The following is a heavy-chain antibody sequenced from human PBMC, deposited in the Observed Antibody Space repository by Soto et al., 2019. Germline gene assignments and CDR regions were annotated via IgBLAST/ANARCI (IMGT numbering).Heavy chain of an antibody. J-gene: IGHJ4*01. D-gene: IGHD3-22*01. Sequence: LRLSCAASGFTFSSYAMSWVRQAPGKGLEWVGRIKSKTDGGTTDYAEPVKGRFAISRDDSNNMVYLQMNSLKIEDTAVYYCTTDSYSTIIIVRFDYWGHGTLVTVSS. CDR2: IKSKTDGGTT. CDR3: TTDSYSTIIIVRFDY. V-gene: IGHV3-15*01. CDR1: GFTFSSYA.